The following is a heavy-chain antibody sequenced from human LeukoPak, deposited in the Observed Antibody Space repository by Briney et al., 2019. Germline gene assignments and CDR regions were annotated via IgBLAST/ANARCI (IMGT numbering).Heavy chain of an antibody. CDR3: ARVDPGDYVSFDY. V-gene: IGHV1-69*06. Sequence: ASVKVSCKASGYTFNSYYMHWVRQAPGQGLEWMGGIIPIFGTANYAQKFQGRVTITADKSTSTAYMELSSLRSEDTAVYYCARVDPGDYVSFDYWGQGTLVTVSS. J-gene: IGHJ4*02. CDR1: GYTFNSYY. CDR2: IIPIFGTA. D-gene: IGHD4-17*01.